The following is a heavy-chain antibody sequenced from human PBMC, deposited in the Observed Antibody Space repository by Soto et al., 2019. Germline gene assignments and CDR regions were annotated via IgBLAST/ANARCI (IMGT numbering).Heavy chain of an antibody. CDR3: AAQVAGGDY. Sequence: ASVKVSCKASGYTFTSYDMHWVRQAPGQRLEWMGWINAGNDNTKYSQKFQGRVTITRDTSASTAYMELSSLRSEDTAVYYCAAQVAGGDYWGQGTLVTVSS. D-gene: IGHD6-19*01. CDR2: INAGNDNT. V-gene: IGHV1-3*01. J-gene: IGHJ4*02. CDR1: GYTFTSYD.